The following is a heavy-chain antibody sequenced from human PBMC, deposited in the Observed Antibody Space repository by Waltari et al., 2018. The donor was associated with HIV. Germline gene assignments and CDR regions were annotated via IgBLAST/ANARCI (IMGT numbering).Heavy chain of an antibody. J-gene: IGHJ3*02. CDR3: ARGEGRITMIGSAFDI. Sequence: QVQLVQSGAAVNKPGASVKVCCKASGYTFIGYYMHLVRQAPGQGLEWMGRINPNSGGTNYAQKVKGRVTMTRETSISTAYMELSRLRSDDTAVYYCARGEGRITMIGSAFDIWGQGTMVTVSS. CDR2: INPNSGGT. CDR1: GYTFIGYY. D-gene: IGHD3-22*01. V-gene: IGHV1-2*06.